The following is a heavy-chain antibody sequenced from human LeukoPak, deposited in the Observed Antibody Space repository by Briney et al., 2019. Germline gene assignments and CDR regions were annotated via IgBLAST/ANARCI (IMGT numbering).Heavy chain of an antibody. CDR3: SRGQLGAPDLDH. J-gene: IGHJ4*02. Sequence: SETLSDTCAVYRGSFSRYYWRWIRQPPGKGLEWIGDINHSGSTNYNPSLQCRVTISVDTSKNQFSLMLGSVTAAGTAVYYCSRGQLGAPDLDHGGERTLVSVSS. V-gene: IGHV4-34*01. D-gene: IGHD6-6*01. CDR1: RGSFSRYY. CDR2: INHSGST.